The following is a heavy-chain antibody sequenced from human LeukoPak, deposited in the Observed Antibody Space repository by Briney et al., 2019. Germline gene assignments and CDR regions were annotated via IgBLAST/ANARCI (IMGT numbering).Heavy chain of an antibody. CDR1: GFTFSSYW. CDR3: AKDIVVVPAGSFDY. D-gene: IGHD2-2*01. V-gene: IGHV3-48*01. J-gene: IGHJ4*02. CDR2: ISSSSSTI. Sequence: GGSLRLSCAASGFTFSSYWMSWVRQAPGKGLEWVSYISSSSSTIYYADSVKGRFTISRDNAKNSLYLQMNSLRAEDTAVYYCAKDIVVVPAGSFDYWGQGTLVTVSS.